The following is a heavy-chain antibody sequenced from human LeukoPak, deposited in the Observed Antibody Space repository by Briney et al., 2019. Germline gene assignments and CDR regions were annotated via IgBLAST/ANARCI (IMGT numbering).Heavy chain of an antibody. CDR2: IYYSGST. CDR3: AREPLMTTVTTGWYLVL. V-gene: IGHV4-59*01. CDR1: GGSISSYY. D-gene: IGHD4-17*01. Sequence: SSETLSLTCTVSGGSISSYYWSWIRQPPGKGLEWIGYIYYSGSTNYNPSLKSRATISVDTSKNQCSLKLSSVTAADTAVYYCAREPLMTTVTTGWYLVLWGRGTLVTVSS. J-gene: IGHJ2*01.